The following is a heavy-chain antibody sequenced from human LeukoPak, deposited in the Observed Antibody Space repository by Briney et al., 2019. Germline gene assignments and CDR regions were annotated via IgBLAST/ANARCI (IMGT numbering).Heavy chain of an antibody. J-gene: IGHJ4*02. CDR3: AKVDHSFTMSSTPFDY. CDR2: ISWYNGRI. Sequence: GSSLTLFCAACVLIFDLYAVQWVRRARGEGLVGVTGISWYNGRIGYADSVKGRFTSSRDNAKNSLYLQMNSLRAEDTALYYCAKVDHSFTMSSTPFDYWGPGTLVTVSS. CDR1: VLIFDLYA. D-gene: IGHD3-10*02. V-gene: IGHV3-9*01.